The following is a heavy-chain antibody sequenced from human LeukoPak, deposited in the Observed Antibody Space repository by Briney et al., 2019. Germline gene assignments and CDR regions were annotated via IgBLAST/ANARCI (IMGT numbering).Heavy chain of an antibody. CDR2: TYYRSKWYN. J-gene: IGHJ3*01. Sequence: SQTLSLTCAISGDSVFSNSSWNWIRQSPSRGLEWLGRTYYRSKWYNDYAVSVKSRITINPDTSKNQLSLQLNSVTPDDTAVYYCARGGQGDGYSADEAFDFWGQGTMVTVSS. CDR1: GDSVFSNSS. CDR3: ARGGQGDGYSADEAFDF. V-gene: IGHV6-1*01. D-gene: IGHD5-24*01.